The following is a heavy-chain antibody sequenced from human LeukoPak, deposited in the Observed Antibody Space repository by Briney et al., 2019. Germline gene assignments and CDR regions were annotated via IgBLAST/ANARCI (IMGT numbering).Heavy chain of an antibody. CDR1: GGSFSGYY. D-gene: IGHD6-13*01. CDR3: ARGGIAADY. V-gene: IGHV4-34*01. J-gene: IGHJ4*02. Sequence: SETLSLTCAVYGGSFSGYYWSWIRQPPGKGLEWIGEINHSGSTNYNPSLKSRVTISVDTSKNQFSLKLSSVTAADTAVYYCARGGIAADYWGQGTLVTVSS. CDR2: INHSGST.